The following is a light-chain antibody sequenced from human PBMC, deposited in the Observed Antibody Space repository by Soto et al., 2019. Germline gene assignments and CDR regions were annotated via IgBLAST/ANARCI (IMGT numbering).Light chain of an antibody. V-gene: IGLV3-21*02. CDR2: DDS. Sequence: SYKLTQPPSVSVAPGQTARITCGGNKIGTKSVHWYQQKPGQAPVLVVFDDSDRPSGIPERFSGSNSGNTATLTISRVEAGDEADYYCQVWDSSTDQNVVFGGGTKLTVL. J-gene: IGLJ2*01. CDR1: KIGTKS. CDR3: QVWDSSTDQNVV.